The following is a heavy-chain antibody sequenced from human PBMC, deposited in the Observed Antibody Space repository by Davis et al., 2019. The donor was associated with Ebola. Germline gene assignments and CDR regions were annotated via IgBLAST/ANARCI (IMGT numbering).Heavy chain of an antibody. V-gene: IGHV1-69*04. Sequence: SVKVSCKASGGTFSSSTISCVRQAPGQGREWMGRIIPILGIANYAQKFQGRVTITADKSTSTAYMELSSLRSEDTAVYYCARDISGPNGDDYWGQGTLVTVSS. CDR3: ARDISGPNGDDY. J-gene: IGHJ4*02. CDR2: IIPILGIA. D-gene: IGHD7-27*01. CDR1: GGTFSSST.